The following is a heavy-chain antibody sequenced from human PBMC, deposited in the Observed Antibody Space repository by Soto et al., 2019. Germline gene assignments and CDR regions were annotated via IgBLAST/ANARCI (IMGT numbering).Heavy chain of an antibody. V-gene: IGHV1-46*01. CDR3: ARDLIFSAADSSPV. J-gene: IGHJ4*02. CDR1: GYSFTNFH. D-gene: IGHD3-3*01. CDR2: IDPSGGIT. Sequence: ASVKVSCKASGYSFTNFHIHWVRQAPGQGLEWMGMIDPSGGITRDAQRLQGRITMTRDASTSTVYMELRSLTSEDTAVYYCARDLIFSAADSSPVWGQGTLVTVSS.